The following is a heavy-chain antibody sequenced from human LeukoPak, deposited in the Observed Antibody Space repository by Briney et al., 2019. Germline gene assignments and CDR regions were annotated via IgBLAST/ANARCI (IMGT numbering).Heavy chain of an antibody. CDR2: IIPIFGTA. J-gene: IGHJ4*02. CDR1: GGTFSSYA. V-gene: IGHV1-69*13. Sequence: ASVKVSCKASGGTFSSYAISWVRQAPGQGLEWMGGIIPIFGTANYAQKFQGRVTIIADESTSTAYMELSSLRSEDTAVYYCARAESYPGYSYGYYWGQGTLVTVSS. CDR3: ARAESYPGYSYGYY. D-gene: IGHD5-18*01.